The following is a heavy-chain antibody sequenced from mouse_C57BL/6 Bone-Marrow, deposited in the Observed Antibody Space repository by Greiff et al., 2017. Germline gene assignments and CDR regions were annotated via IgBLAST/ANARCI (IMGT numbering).Heavy chain of an antibody. Sequence: VQLQQPGAELVKPGASVKMSCKASGYTFTSYWITWVKQRPGQGLEWIGDTYPGSGSTNYNEKFKSKATLTVDTSSSTAYMQLSSLTSEDSAVYYCARYLITTVVHWYFDVWGTGTTVTVSS. CDR1: GYTFTSYW. J-gene: IGHJ1*03. V-gene: IGHV1-55*01. D-gene: IGHD1-1*01. CDR2: TYPGSGST. CDR3: ARYLITTVVHWYFDV.